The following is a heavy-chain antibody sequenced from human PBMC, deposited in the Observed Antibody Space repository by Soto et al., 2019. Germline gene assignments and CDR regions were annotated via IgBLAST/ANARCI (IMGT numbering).Heavy chain of an antibody. J-gene: IGHJ6*03. V-gene: IGHV3-48*01. Sequence: GGSLRLSCSASGFTFSSYSMNWVRQAPGKGVECVSYISSSSSTIYYADSVKGRFTISRDNAKNSLYLQMNSLRAEDTAVYYCARAYCTNGVCYWPPTYYMDVWGKGTTVTVSS. CDR3: ARAYCTNGVCYWPPTYYMDV. D-gene: IGHD2-8*01. CDR2: ISSSSSTI. CDR1: GFTFSSYS.